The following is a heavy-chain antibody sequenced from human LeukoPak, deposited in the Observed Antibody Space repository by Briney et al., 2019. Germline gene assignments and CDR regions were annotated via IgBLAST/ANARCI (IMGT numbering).Heavy chain of an antibody. J-gene: IGHJ5*02. D-gene: IGHD1-1*01. CDR3: ARDQGTSTTAPKRKGRFDP. CDR1: GFTFSNHG. CDR2: ICYDGSNK. V-gene: IGHV3-33*01. Sequence: GGSLRLSCAASGFTFSNHGMHWVRQAPGKGLEWVALICYDGSNKEYAESVKGRFTISRDNSKNTLYLQMNSLRDEDTAVYYCARDQGTSTTAPKRKGRFDPRGQGTLVTVSS.